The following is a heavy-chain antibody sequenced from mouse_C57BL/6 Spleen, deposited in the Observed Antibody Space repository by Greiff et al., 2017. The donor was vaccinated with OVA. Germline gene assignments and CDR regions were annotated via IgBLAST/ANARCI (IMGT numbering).Heavy chain of an antibody. CDR3: ARAYYSNYVCAY. D-gene: IGHD2-5*01. V-gene: IGHV1-26*01. CDR1: GYTFTDYY. CDR2: INPNNGGT. J-gene: IGHJ3*01. Sequence: EVKLQQSGPELVKPGASVKISCKASGYTFTDYYMNWVKQSHGKSLEWIGDINPNNGGTSYNQKFKGKATLTVDKSSSTAYMELRSLTSEDSAVYYCARAYYSNYVCAYWGQGTLVTVSA.